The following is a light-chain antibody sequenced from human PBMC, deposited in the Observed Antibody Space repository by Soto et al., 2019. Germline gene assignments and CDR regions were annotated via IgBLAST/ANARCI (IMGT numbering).Light chain of an antibody. CDR1: QSVSNS. V-gene: IGKV3-11*01. CDR2: DAS. CDR3: QQRVNWL. J-gene: IGKJ5*01. Sequence: IVLTQSPATLSLSPGERATLSCRASQSVSNSLAWYQQKPGQAPRLLIYDASNRATGIPARFSGSGSGTDVTLTISSLDPEDFAVYYCQQRVNWLFGQGTRLESK.